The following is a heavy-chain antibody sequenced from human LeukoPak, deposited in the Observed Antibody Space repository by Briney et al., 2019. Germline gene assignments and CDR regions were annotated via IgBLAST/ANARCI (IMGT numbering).Heavy chain of an antibody. D-gene: IGHD2-2*01. CDR1: GYTFTGYY. J-gene: IGHJ3*02. V-gene: IGHV1-2*02. Sequence: ASVKVSCKASGYTFTGYYMHWVRQAPGQGLEWMGWINPNSGGTNYAQKFQGRVTMTRDTSINTAYMELSRLRSDDTAVYYCARGGGVVPAAIQPLLSDAFDIWGQGTMVTVSS. CDR2: INPNSGGT. CDR3: ARGGGVVPAAIQPLLSDAFDI.